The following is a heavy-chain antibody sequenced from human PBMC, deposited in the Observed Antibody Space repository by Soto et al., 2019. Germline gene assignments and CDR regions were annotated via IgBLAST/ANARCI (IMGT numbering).Heavy chain of an antibody. V-gene: IGHV4-31*03. CDR3: ARVDHRGYFAILTDY. D-gene: IGHD3-9*01. CDR2: IYDSVNT. Sequence: SETLSLTCTVSGDSLSSGGHYWSWIRQHPGKGLEWIGHIYDSVNTYYSPSLRSRVTISADMSKNQFSLNLRSVTAADTAVYYCARVDHRGYFAILTDYWGQGTRVTVSS. CDR1: GDSLSSGGHY. J-gene: IGHJ4*02.